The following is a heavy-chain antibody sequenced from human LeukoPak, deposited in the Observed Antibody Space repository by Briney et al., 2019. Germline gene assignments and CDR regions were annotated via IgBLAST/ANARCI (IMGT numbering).Heavy chain of an antibody. J-gene: IGHJ4*02. Sequence: SVKVSCXASGGTFSSYAISWVRQAPGQGLEWMGGIIPIFGTANYAQKFQGRVTITTDEPTSTAYMELSSLRSEDTAVYYCARGRAYCGGDCYLDWGQGTLVTVSS. CDR2: IIPIFGTA. CDR1: GGTFSSYA. D-gene: IGHD2-21*02. V-gene: IGHV1-69*05. CDR3: ARGRAYCGGDCYLD.